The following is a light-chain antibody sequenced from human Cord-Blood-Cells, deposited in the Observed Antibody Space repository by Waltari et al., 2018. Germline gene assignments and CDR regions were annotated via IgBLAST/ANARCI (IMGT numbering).Light chain of an antibody. CDR1: QSVLYSSNNKNY. Sequence: DIVMTQSPDSLAVSLGERAPINSKSSQSVLYSSNNKNYLAWYHQKPGQPPKLLIYWASTRESGVPDRFSGSGSGTDFTLTISSLQAEDVAVYYCQQYYSTPWTFGQGTKVEIK. V-gene: IGKV4-1*01. CDR2: WAS. J-gene: IGKJ1*01. CDR3: QQYYSTPWT.